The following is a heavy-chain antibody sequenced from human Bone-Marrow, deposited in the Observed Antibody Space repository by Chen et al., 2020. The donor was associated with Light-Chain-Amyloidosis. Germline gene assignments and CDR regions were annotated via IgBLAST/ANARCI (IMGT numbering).Heavy chain of an antibody. J-gene: IGHJ3*02. CDR3: AKDISYDDILPGYPADAFDI. Sequence: EVQLVESGGGLVQPGGSLRLSCAASGFSFSSYAMSWVRQAPGKGLEWVSGISGSGGGRYYGDSVKGRLTISRDNSKNALFLQMNSLRAEDTAVYYCAKDISYDDILPGYPADAFDIWGQGTMVTVSS. CDR1: GFSFSSYA. V-gene: IGHV3-23*04. D-gene: IGHD3-9*01. CDR2: ISGSGGGR.